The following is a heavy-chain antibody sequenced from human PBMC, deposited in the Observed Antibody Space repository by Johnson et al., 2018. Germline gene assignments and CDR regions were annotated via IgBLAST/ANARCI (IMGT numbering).Heavy chain of an antibody. Sequence: QVQLVESGAEVKKPGASVKVSCKASGYTFTSYDINWVRQATGQGLEWMGWMNPNSGNTGYAQKFQGRVTMTRNTSISTAYLELSSLRAEDTAVYYCARGQTAVGATDYYYYGMDVWGQGTTVTVSS. D-gene: IGHD1-26*01. V-gene: IGHV1-8*01. CDR2: MNPNSGNT. J-gene: IGHJ6*02. CDR1: GYTFTSYD. CDR3: ARGQTAVGATDYYYYGMDV.